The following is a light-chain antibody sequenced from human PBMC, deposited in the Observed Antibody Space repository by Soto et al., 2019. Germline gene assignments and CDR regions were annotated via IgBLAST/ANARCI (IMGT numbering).Light chain of an antibody. CDR1: QSININ. CDR3: QQYDNWPIT. V-gene: IGKV3-15*01. CDR2: GAS. J-gene: IGKJ5*01. Sequence: ETGMPQCPATLSVSPGARVTLSCRASQSININLAWYQQKSGQAPRLLIYGASTRATGLPARFSGSGSGTEFTLIINSLQSEDSAVYYCQQYDNWPITFGQGTRLEI.